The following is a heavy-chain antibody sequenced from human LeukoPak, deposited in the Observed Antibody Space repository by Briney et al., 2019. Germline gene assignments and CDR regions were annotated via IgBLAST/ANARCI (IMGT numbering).Heavy chain of an antibody. J-gene: IGHJ4*02. V-gene: IGHV1-2*02. CDR1: GYTFIGYF. CDR3: ARFDGYNYLSDDY. D-gene: IGHD5-24*01. CDR2: LNPNSGGT. Sequence: ASVKVSCKATGYTFIGYFIHWVRQAPGQGLEWMGWLNPNSGGTNYAQEFQGRVTMTRDTSIRTVYMELSRLTSDDTAVYYCARFDGYNYLSDDYWGQGTLVTVSS.